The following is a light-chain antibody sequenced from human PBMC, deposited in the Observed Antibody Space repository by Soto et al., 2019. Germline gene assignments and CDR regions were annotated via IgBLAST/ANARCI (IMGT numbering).Light chain of an antibody. CDR3: QHYNNWPRT. J-gene: IGKJ1*01. CDR1: HSVSSN. V-gene: IGKV3-15*01. Sequence: EIVMTQSPATLSVSPEERATLSCRASHSVSSNLAWYQQKPGQAPRLLIYGASTRATGIPARFSGSGSGTEFTLTISSLQSEDFAVYYCQHYNNWPRTFGQGTKVEIK. CDR2: GAS.